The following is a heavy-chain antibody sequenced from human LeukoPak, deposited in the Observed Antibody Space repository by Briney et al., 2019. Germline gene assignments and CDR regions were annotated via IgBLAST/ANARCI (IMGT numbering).Heavy chain of an antibody. CDR3: ASDSGIVGVTYDY. J-gene: IGHJ4*02. V-gene: IGHV1-18*01. D-gene: IGHD1-26*01. CDR2: ISVYNGNT. CDR1: GYTFISYG. Sequence: GASVKVSCKASGYTFISYGISWVRQAPGQGLEWMGWISVYNGNTSYAQKLQGRVTMTTDTSTSTAYMELRSLRSDDTAVYYCASDSGIVGVTYDYWGQGTLVTVSS.